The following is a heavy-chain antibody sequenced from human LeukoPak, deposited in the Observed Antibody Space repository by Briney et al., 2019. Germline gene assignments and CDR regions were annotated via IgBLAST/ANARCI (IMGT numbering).Heavy chain of an antibody. D-gene: IGHD5-18*01. CDR3: ARGHSVDTAMLRDDY. CDR1: GGTFSSYA. V-gene: IGHV1-69*05. J-gene: IGHJ4*02. CDR2: IIPIFGTA. Sequence: ASVKVSCKASGGTFSSYAISWVRQAPGQGLEWMGRIIPIFGTANYAQKFQGRVTMTRNTSISTAYMELSSLRSEDTAVYYCARGHSVDTAMLRDDYWGQGTLVTVSS.